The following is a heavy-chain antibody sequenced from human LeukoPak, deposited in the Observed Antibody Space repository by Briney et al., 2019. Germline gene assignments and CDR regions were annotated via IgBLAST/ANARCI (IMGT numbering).Heavy chain of an antibody. CDR2: TSSDLNVK. CDR1: GFTFRNYV. V-gene: IGHV3-30-3*01. Sequence: PGRSLRLSCAASGFTFRNYVIHWVRQAPGKGLEWVAVTSSDLNVKLYADSVKGRFTVSRDNSRSTLYLQMNSLRPEDTAIYYCAREGYYGSGSPLSLYFDYWGQGTLVTVSS. J-gene: IGHJ4*02. CDR3: AREGYYGSGSPLSLYFDY. D-gene: IGHD3-10*01.